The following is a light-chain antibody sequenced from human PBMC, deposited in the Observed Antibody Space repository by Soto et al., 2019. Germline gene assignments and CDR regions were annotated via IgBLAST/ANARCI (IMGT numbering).Light chain of an antibody. V-gene: IGKV3-15*01. CDR2: DAS. CDR1: QSVSNN. Sequence: ILMTQSPATLSVSPGARATLSCRASQSVSNNLAWYQQKPGQAPRLLIYDASTRATGDPARFSGSGSGTEFTLTISGLQSEDFAVYYCQQYNNWPPWTFGQGTKVEIK. CDR3: QQYNNWPPWT. J-gene: IGKJ1*01.